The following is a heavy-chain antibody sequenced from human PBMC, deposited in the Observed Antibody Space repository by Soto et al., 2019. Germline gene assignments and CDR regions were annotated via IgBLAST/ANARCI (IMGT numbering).Heavy chain of an antibody. CDR3: ATDLLYYYGSGSYPGP. CDR2: ISAYDGNT. J-gene: IGHJ5*02. V-gene: IGHV1-18*01. D-gene: IGHD3-10*01. CDR1: AYTFTFYG. Sequence: SVTVSFKCSAYTFTFYGFSWVRQAPGPGLEWMGGISAYDGNTIYAQKLQGRVTMTKDTSTDTAYMELSSLRSEDTAVYYCATDLLYYYGSGSYPGPWGQGTLVTVSS.